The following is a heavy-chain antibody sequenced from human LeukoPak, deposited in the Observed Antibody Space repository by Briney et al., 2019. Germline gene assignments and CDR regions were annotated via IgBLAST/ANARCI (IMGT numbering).Heavy chain of an antibody. V-gene: IGHV3-7*01. CDR1: GFSFSIYG. CDR3: ARPLSGYSYVIDY. Sequence: PGGSLRLSCAASGFSFSIYGMNWVRQAPGKGLEWVANIKQDGSETSYVDSLKGRFTISRDNAKNSLYLQMNSLRAEDTAVYYCARPLSGYSYVIDYWGQGTLGTVSS. D-gene: IGHD5-18*01. CDR2: IKQDGSET. J-gene: IGHJ4*02.